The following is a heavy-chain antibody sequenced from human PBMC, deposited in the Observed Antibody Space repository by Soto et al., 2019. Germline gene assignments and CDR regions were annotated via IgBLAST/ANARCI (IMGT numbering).Heavy chain of an antibody. Sequence: SETLSLTCTVSGGSISSSSYYWGWIRQPPGKGLEWIGSIYYSGSTYYNPSLKSRVTISVDTSKNQISLKLSSVTAADTAVYYCAREPEQQLVPAAFDYWGQGTLVTVSS. CDR2: IYYSGST. CDR3: AREPEQQLVPAAFDY. J-gene: IGHJ4*02. D-gene: IGHD6-13*01. CDR1: GGSISSSSYY. V-gene: IGHV4-39*02.